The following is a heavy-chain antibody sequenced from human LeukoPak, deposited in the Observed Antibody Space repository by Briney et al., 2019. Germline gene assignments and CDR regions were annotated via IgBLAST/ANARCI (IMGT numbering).Heavy chain of an antibody. CDR3: ARDSGRYCSSTSCYGSYYYYYMDV. V-gene: IGHV1-2*02. CDR1: GYTFTGYY. CDR2: INPNSGGT. Sequence: ASVKVSCKASGYTFTGYYMHWVRQAPGQGLEWMGWINPNSGGTNYAQKFQGRVTMTRDTSISTAYMELGRLRSDDTAVYYCARDSGRYCSSTSCYGSYYYYYMDVWGKGTTVTVSS. J-gene: IGHJ6*03. D-gene: IGHD2-2*01.